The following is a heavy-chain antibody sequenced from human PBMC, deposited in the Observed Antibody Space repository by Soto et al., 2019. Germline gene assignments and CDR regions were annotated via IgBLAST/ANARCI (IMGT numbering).Heavy chain of an antibody. J-gene: IGHJ5*02. V-gene: IGHV3-74*01. Sequence: GGSLRLSCPASGFTFRNYWMHLVRPAPGKGLVWVSRMNSDGSDTYYADSVKGRFTISRDNARNTVYLQMNRLRVEDTAVYYCAREGMGFSNWFDPRGQGTLVTVSS. CDR2: MNSDGSDT. CDR3: AREGMGFSNWFDP. D-gene: IGHD2-8*01. CDR1: GFTFRNYW.